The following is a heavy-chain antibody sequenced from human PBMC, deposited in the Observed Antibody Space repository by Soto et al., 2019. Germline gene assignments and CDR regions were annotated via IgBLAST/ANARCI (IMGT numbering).Heavy chain of an antibody. Sequence: EVELVESGGGLVKPGGSLRLSGAASGFTFTSYSVNWVGQAPGKGLEWVASISSGSVHIDFADSVKGRFTISRDEVTNSVSLQMDSLRVEDTGIYYCARYDAFKAFDLWGQGTMVTVSS. V-gene: IGHV3-21*02. CDR2: ISSGSVHI. D-gene: IGHD1-1*01. J-gene: IGHJ3*01. CDR3: ARYDAFKAFDL. CDR1: GFTFTSYS.